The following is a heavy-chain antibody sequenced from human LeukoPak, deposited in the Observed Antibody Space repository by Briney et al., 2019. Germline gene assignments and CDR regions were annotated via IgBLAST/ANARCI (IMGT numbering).Heavy chain of an antibody. Sequence: ASVKVSCKASGYTFASFGITWVRQAPGQELEWMGWINTHNGDTSYAQKLQGRVTMTTDTSTSTAYMELRSLRSDDTAVYYCARDGYRLSGYFYYMDVWGKGTAVTVSS. CDR3: ARDGYRLSGYFYYMDV. CDR1: GYTFASFG. J-gene: IGHJ6*03. D-gene: IGHD2-2*03. CDR2: INTHNGDT. V-gene: IGHV1-18*01.